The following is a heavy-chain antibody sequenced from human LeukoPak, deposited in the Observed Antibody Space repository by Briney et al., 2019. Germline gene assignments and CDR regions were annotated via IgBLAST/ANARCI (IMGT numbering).Heavy chain of an antibody. CDR2: INHSGST. CDR3: ARAPTRTSTPGP. J-gene: IGHJ5*02. V-gene: IGHV4-34*01. CDR1: GGSSSGYY. D-gene: IGHD1-1*01. Sequence: SETLSLTCAVYGGSSSGYYWSWIRQPPGKGLEWIGEINHSGSTNYNPSPKRRVTISVDTSTNKLSLKLSSVTAADTAVYYCARAPTRTSTPGPWGQGTLVTVSS.